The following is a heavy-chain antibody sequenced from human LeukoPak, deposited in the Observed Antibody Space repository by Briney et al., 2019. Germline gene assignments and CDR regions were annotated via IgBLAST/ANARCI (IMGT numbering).Heavy chain of an antibody. CDR3: ASSWGGSYYLGFDY. CDR2: INWNGGST. CDR1: GFTFDDYG. D-gene: IGHD3-10*01. V-gene: IGHV3-20*04. J-gene: IGHJ4*02. Sequence: GGSLRLSCAASGFTFDDYGMSWVRQVPGRGLEWVSGINWNGGSTGYADSVKGRFTISRDNAKNSLYLQMNSLRAEDTALYYCASSWGGSYYLGFDYWGQGTLVTVPS.